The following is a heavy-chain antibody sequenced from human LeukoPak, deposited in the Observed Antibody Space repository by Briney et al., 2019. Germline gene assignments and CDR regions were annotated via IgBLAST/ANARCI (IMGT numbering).Heavy chain of an antibody. V-gene: IGHV4-59*01. J-gene: IGHJ3*02. CDR1: GGSISTYY. D-gene: IGHD3-3*01. CDR2: MYYSGST. Sequence: SETLSLTCTVSGGSISTYYWSWIRQPPGKGLECIGYMYYSGSTNYSPSLKSRVTISVDTSKNQFSLKLSSVTAADTAVYYCARDSPFEWAVFGDSFDIWGQGTVVTVSS. CDR3: ARDSPFEWAVFGDSFDI.